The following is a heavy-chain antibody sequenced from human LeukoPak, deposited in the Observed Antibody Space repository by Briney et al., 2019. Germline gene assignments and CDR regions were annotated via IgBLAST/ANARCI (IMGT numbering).Heavy chain of an antibody. CDR3: ARVVLVRTMVTTSVRFDP. J-gene: IGHJ5*02. D-gene: IGHD4-17*01. CDR1: GGSISSYY. V-gene: IGHV4-59*01. Sequence: SETLSLTCTVSGGSISSYYWSWIRQPPGKGLEWIGYIYYSGSTNYNPSLKSRVTISVDTSKNQFSLKLSSVTAADTAVYYCARVVLVRTMVTTSVRFDPWGQGTLVTVSS. CDR2: IYYSGST.